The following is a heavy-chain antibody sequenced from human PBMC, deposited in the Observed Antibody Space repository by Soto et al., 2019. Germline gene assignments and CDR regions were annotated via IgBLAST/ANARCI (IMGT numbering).Heavy chain of an antibody. D-gene: IGHD3-3*01. CDR1: GYTFTSDG. Sequence: ASVKVSCTASGYTFTSDGISWVRQAPGQGLEWMGWISAYNGNTNYAQKLQGRVTMTTDTSTSTAYMELRSLRSDDTAVYYCASQNVLRFLEGMDVWGQGTTVTVSS. CDR3: ASQNVLRFLEGMDV. CDR2: ISAYNGNT. V-gene: IGHV1-18*01. J-gene: IGHJ6*02.